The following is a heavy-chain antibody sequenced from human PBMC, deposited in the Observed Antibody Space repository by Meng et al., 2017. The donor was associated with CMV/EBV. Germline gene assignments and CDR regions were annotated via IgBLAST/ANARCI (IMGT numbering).Heavy chain of an antibody. D-gene: IGHD4-11*01. CDR1: GGTFSSYA. Sequence: SVKVSCKASGGTFSSYAISWVRQAPGQGLEWMGWIIPILGRANYAQKFQGRVTITADKSTSTAYMELSSLRSEDTAVYYCARTDYSNYSYYYRMDVWGQGTTVTVSS. CDR2: IIPILGRA. V-gene: IGHV1-69*10. J-gene: IGHJ6*02. CDR3: ARTDYSNYSYYYRMDV.